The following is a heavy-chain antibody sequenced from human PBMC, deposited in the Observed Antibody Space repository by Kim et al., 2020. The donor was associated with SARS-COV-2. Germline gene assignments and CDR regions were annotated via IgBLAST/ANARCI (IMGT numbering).Heavy chain of an antibody. CDR1: GFTFSSYW. D-gene: IGHD2-2*01. J-gene: IGHJ6*02. CDR2: IKQDGSEK. Sequence: GGSLRLSCAASGFTFSSYWMSWVRQAPGKGLEWVANIKQDGSEKYYVDSVKGRFTISRNNAKNSLYLQMNSLRAEDTAVYYCARTVGYCSSTSCYYYYGMDVWGQGTTVTVSS. V-gene: IGHV3-7*01. CDR3: ARTVGYCSSTSCYYYYGMDV.